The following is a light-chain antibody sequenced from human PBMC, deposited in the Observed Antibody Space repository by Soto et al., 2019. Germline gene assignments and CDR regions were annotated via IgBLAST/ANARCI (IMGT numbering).Light chain of an antibody. CDR1: QSVSSSY. Sequence: EIVLTQSPGTLSLSPGERATLSCMASQSVSSSYLAWYQQKPGQAPRLIIYGASSRATGIPDRFSGSGSGTDFTLTISRLEPEDFAVYYCKQYGSSPQTFCQGTKVEIK. V-gene: IGKV3-20*01. CDR3: KQYGSSPQT. CDR2: GAS. J-gene: IGKJ1*01.